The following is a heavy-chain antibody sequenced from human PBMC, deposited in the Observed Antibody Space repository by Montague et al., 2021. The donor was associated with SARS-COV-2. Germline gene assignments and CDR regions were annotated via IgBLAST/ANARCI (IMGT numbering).Heavy chain of an antibody. D-gene: IGHD4-23*01. Sequence: SLRLSCAASGFTFSSYAMSWVRQAPGKGLEWVSGIVNNGRKSFYADSVKGRFVISRDNSDKMVYLQLNSLRAEDTAIYYCAKETAAIGNPLFDSWGQGTLVT. J-gene: IGHJ4*02. CDR2: IVNNGRKS. CDR1: GFTFSSYA. V-gene: IGHV3-23*01. CDR3: AKETAAIGNPLFDS.